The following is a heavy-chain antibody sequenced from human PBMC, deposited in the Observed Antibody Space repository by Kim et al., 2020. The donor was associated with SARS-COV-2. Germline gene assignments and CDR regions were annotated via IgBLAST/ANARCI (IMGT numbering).Heavy chain of an antibody. CDR2: IYHSGST. Sequence: SETLSLTCAVSGGSISSSNWWSWVRQPPGKGLGWIGEIYHSGSTNYNPSLKSRVTISVAKSKNQFSLKLSSVTAAATAVYYCASLSPYYYDSSGYYYYG. J-gene: IGHJ6*01. D-gene: IGHD3-22*01. V-gene: IGHV4-4*02. CDR1: GGSISSSNW. CDR3: ASLSPYYYDSSGYYYYG.